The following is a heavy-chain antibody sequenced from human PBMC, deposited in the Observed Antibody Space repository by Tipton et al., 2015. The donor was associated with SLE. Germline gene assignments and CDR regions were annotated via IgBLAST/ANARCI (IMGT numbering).Heavy chain of an antibody. CDR2: VFDTGYT. J-gene: IGHJ4*02. D-gene: IGHD1-7*01. CDR3: AREELGNYSFEY. V-gene: IGHV4-39*07. Sequence: GLVKPSETLSLTCHVAGGAIRNSPYYWAWIRQPPGKRLEWIGSVFDTGYTAYNPSLEGRMSISVDTSNNEFSLKLSSVTAADTAIYYCAREELGNYSFEYWGQGSVVTVSS. CDR1: GGAIRNSPYY.